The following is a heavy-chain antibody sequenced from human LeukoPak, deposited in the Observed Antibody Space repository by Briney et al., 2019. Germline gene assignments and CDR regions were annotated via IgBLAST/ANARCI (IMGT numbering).Heavy chain of an antibody. CDR1: GYSISSNYF. Sequence: SETLSLTCTVSGYSISSNYFWGWIRQPPGRGLEWIGSIHHSGSTFYNPSLKSRVTMSLDMSKNQFSLKLSSVTAADTAVYYCARGYCSGGSCYTFGHGVAFEIWGQGTMVTVSS. D-gene: IGHD2-15*01. CDR2: IHHSGST. CDR3: ARGYCSGGSCYTFGHGVAFEI. J-gene: IGHJ3*02. V-gene: IGHV4-38-2*02.